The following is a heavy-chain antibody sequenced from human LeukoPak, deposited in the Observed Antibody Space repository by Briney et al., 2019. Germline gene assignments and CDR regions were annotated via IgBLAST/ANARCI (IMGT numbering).Heavy chain of an antibody. CDR3: ARQYNWNYGGWFDP. CDR1: GGTFISYA. V-gene: IGHV1-69*06. J-gene: IGHJ5*02. Sequence: ASVKVSCKASGGTFISYAISWVRQAPGQGLEWMGGIIPIFGTANYAQKFQGRVTITADKSTSTAYMELSSLRSEDTAVYYCARQYNWNYGGWFDPWGQGTLVTVSS. D-gene: IGHD1-7*01. CDR2: IIPIFGTA.